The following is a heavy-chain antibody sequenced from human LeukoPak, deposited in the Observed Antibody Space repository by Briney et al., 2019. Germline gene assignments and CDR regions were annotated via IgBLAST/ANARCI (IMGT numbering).Heavy chain of an antibody. CDR1: GFTFSSYW. CDR2: IKQDGSET. J-gene: IGHJ4*02. D-gene: IGHD6-13*01. Sequence: GGSLRLSCAASGFTFSSYWMNWVRQAPGKGLEWVANIKQDGSETYYVDSVKGRFTISRDNAKNSLYLQINSLRAEDTAVYYCVGIEAAGTSPFDYWGQGTLVTVSS. V-gene: IGHV3-7*01. CDR3: VGIEAAGTSPFDY.